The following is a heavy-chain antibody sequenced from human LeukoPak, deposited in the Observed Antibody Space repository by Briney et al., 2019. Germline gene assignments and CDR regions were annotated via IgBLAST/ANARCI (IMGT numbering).Heavy chain of an antibody. CDR2: IYTSGST. J-gene: IGHJ4*02. D-gene: IGHD2-15*01. Sequence: SETLSLTCTVSGGSISSGSYYWSWIRQPAGKGLEWIGRIYTSGSTNYNPSLKSRVTISVDTSKNQFSLKLSSVTAADTAVYYCARDAPLRYCSGGSCYPDYWGQGTLVTVSS. V-gene: IGHV4-61*02. CDR1: GGSISSGSYY. CDR3: ARDAPLRYCSGGSCYPDY.